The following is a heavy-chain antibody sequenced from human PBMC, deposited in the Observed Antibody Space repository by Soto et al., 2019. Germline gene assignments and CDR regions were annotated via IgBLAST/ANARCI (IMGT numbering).Heavy chain of an antibody. Sequence: ASVKVSCKASGYTFTDYDVNWVRQAPGQGLEWVGWMTPNSDDTGYAQKFQGRLTLTRNTSISTAYMELSRLTSDDTAVYYCARGLAVTRDAFDIWGRGTMVTVSS. D-gene: IGHD4-4*01. J-gene: IGHJ3*02. CDR1: GYTFTDYD. CDR2: MTPNSDDT. V-gene: IGHV1-8*01. CDR3: ARGLAVTRDAFDI.